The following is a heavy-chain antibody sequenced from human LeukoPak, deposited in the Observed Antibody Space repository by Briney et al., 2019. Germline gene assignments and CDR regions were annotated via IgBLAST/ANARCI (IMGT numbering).Heavy chain of an antibody. Sequence: SETLSLTCTVSGRSISSGDYYWSWIRQPPGKGLEWIEYIYYSGSTYYNPSLKSRVTISVDTSKNQFSLKLSSVTAADTAVYYCARDEPAAIGYWGQGTLVTVSS. V-gene: IGHV4-30-4*08. CDR1: GRSISSGDYY. D-gene: IGHD2-2*02. CDR2: IYYSGST. CDR3: ARDEPAAIGY. J-gene: IGHJ4*02.